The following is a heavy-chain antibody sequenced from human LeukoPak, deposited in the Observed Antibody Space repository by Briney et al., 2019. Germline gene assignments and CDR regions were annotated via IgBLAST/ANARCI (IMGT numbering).Heavy chain of an antibody. J-gene: IGHJ4*02. D-gene: IGHD5-12*01. CDR2: IYSGGST. CDR3: ARVATFYNFDY. Sequence: GGSLRLSCAASGFTFSNFAMSWVRQAPGKGLEWVSVIYSGGSTYYADSVKGRFTISRDNSKNTLYLQMNSLRAEDTAVYYCARVATFYNFDYWGQGTLVTVSS. V-gene: IGHV3-66*01. CDR1: GFTFSNFA.